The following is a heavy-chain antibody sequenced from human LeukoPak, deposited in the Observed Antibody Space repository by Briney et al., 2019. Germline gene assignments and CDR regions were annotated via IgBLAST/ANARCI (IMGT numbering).Heavy chain of an antibody. V-gene: IGHV3-33*01. CDR1: GFTFSSYG. Sequence: GRFLRLSCAASGFTFSSYGMHWVRQAPGKGLEWVAVIWYDGSNKYYADSVKGRFTISRDNSKNTLYLQMNSLRAEDTAVYYCARGRGYDFVYWGQGTLVTVSS. CDR2: IWYDGSNK. J-gene: IGHJ4*02. D-gene: IGHD5-12*01. CDR3: ARGRGYDFVY.